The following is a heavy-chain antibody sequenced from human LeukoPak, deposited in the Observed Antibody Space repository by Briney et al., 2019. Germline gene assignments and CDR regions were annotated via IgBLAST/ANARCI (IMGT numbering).Heavy chain of an antibody. CDR1: GFTFSSYA. CDR2: ISYDGSNK. Sequence: GGSLRLSCAASGFTFSSYAMHWVCQALGKGLEWVAVISYDGSNKYYADSVKGRFTISRDNSKNTLYLQMNSLRAEDTAVYYCAREGAGSWFDPWGQGTLVTVSS. CDR3: AREGAGSWFDP. V-gene: IGHV3-30-3*01. D-gene: IGHD1-26*01. J-gene: IGHJ5*02.